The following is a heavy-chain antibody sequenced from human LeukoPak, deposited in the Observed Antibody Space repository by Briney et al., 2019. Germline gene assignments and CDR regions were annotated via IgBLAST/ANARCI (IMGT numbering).Heavy chain of an antibody. CDR3: AIFCSGGSWYCSGDTCDYYYGMDV. Sequence: ASVKVSCKASGYTFTGYYMHWVRQAPGQGLEWMGRINPNSGGTNYAQKFQGRVTMTRDTSISTAYMELSRLRSDDTAVYYCAIFCSGGSWYCSGDTCDYYYGMDVWGQGTTVTVSS. CDR2: INPNSGGT. J-gene: IGHJ6*02. CDR1: GYTFTGYY. V-gene: IGHV1-2*06. D-gene: IGHD2-15*01.